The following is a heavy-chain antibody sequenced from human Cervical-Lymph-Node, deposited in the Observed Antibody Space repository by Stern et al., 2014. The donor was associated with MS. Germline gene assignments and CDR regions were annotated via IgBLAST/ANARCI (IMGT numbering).Heavy chain of an antibody. CDR3: ARDRVDSFFRQVVIYYFDY. CDR1: GYTFTSYT. D-gene: IGHD5-12*01. V-gene: IGHV7-4-1*02. Sequence: VQLVESGSELKKPGASVKISCKASGYTFTSYTVNWVRPAPGQGLEWMGYINTNTGSPTYAQGFIGRFVFSLDTSVNTAYLQISSLEADDTAVYYCARDRVDSFFRQVVIYYFDYWGQGTLVTVSS. CDR2: INTNTGSP. J-gene: IGHJ4*02.